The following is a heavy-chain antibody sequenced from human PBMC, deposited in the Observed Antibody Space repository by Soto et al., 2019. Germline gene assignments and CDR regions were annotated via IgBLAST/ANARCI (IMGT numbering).Heavy chain of an antibody. V-gene: IGHV4-30-4*01. J-gene: IGHJ4*02. Sequence: VQLQESGPGLVRPSQTLPLTCSVSGASINSDNYWSWIRQPPGKGLEWIGHIYYTGGTFYNPSLKSRFTMSLDTSKNQFSLKVTSVTAADTAVYYCARVEDGYDPYFDFWGQGTLVTVSS. CDR1: GASINSDNY. D-gene: IGHD5-12*01. CDR2: IYYTGGT. CDR3: ARVEDGYDPYFDF.